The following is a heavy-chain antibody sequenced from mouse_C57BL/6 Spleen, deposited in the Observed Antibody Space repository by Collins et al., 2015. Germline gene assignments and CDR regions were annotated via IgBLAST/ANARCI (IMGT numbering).Heavy chain of an antibody. CDR2: ILPGSGST. V-gene: IGHV1-9*01. J-gene: IGHJ4*01. CDR1: GYTFSSYW. CDR3: ARHGYAMDY. Sequence: QVQLQQSGAELMKPGASVKISCKATGYTFSSYWIEWVKQRPGHGLEWIGEILPGSGSTNYNEKFKGKATFTADTSSNTAYMQLSSPTSEDSAVYYCARHGYAMDYGGQGTSVTVSS.